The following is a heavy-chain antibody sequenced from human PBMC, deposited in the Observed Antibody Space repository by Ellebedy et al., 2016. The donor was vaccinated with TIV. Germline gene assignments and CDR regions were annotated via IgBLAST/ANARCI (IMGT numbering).Heavy chain of an antibody. CDR2: ISSTTRYI. CDR1: GFTFSNHA. V-gene: IGHV3-21*01. D-gene: IGHD3-10*01. J-gene: IGHJ4*02. Sequence: GESLKISCAASGFTFSNHAMNWVRQAPGRGLQWVASISSTTRYIYYADSVKGRFTISRDNAKNSLYLQMNSLRAEDASIYYCARDSGGFGEYDFWGQGTLVAVSS. CDR3: ARDSGGFGEYDF.